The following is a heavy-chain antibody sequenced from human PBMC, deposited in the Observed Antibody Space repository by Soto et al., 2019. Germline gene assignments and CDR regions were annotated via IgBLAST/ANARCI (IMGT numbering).Heavy chain of an antibody. J-gene: IGHJ4*02. Sequence: QVQLVQSEAKVKKPGPPVKVPSKASGYTFTRYGTTWGRQAPGQGLEWRGWISAYNVNTNYAQKLQGRVTMTTDTSTSTAYMELRSLRSDDTAVYYCARDNPPLGYWGQGTLVTVSS. V-gene: IGHV1-18*01. CDR2: ISAYNVNT. CDR3: ARDNPPLGY. CDR1: GYTFTRYG.